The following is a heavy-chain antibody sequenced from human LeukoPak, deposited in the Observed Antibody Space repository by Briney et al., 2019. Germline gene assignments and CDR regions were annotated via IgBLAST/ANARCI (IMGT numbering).Heavy chain of an antibody. CDR2: ISSSSSYI. CDR1: GFTFSSYS. Sequence: GGSLRLSCAASGFTFSSYSMNWVRQAPGKGVEWVSSISSSSSYIYYADSVKGRFTISRDNAKNSLYLQMHSLRAEDTAVYYCATQDIVVVVAATLYDAFDIWGQGTMVTVSS. J-gene: IGHJ3*02. D-gene: IGHD2-15*01. V-gene: IGHV3-21*01. CDR3: ATQDIVVVVAATLYDAFDI.